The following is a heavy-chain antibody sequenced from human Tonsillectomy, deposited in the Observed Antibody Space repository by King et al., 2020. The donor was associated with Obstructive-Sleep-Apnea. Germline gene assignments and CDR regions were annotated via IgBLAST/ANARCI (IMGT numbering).Heavy chain of an antibody. CDR3: ARGGAVASTFWPNWFDP. J-gene: IGHJ5*02. V-gene: IGHV1-2*02. Sequence: QLVQSGAEVKKPGASVKVSCKASGYTFTGYYMHWVRQAPGQGPEWMGWININSGGTNYAQKFQGRVTVTRDTSINTAYMELSVLRSYDTAGYYCARGGAVASTFWPNWFDPWGQGTPVTVSS. CDR2: ININSGGT. CDR1: GYTFTGYY. D-gene: IGHD6-19*01.